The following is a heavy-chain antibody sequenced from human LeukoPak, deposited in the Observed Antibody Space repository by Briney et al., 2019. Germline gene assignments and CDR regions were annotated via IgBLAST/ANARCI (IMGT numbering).Heavy chain of an antibody. CDR3: ARDLRNGSGSYSGYYYGMDV. D-gene: IGHD3-10*01. Sequence: ASVKVSCKASGYTFTGYYMHWVRQAPGQGLEWMGWINPNSGGTNYAQKFQGRVTMTRDTSISTAYMELSRLRSDDTVVYYCARDLRNGSGSYSGYYYGMDVWGQGTTVTVSS. CDR1: GYTFTGYY. CDR2: INPNSGGT. V-gene: IGHV1-2*02. J-gene: IGHJ6*02.